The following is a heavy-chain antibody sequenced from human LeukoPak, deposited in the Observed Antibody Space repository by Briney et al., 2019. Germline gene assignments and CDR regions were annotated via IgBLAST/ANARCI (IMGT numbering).Heavy chain of an antibody. V-gene: IGHV3-20*04. J-gene: IGHJ4*02. Sequence: RTGGSLRLSCAASGFTFDDYGMSWVRQAPGKGLEWVSGINWNGGSTCYADSVKGRFTISRDNAMNSLYLQMNSLRAEDTALNYCARETAMADFDYWGEGTLVTASP. CDR2: INWNGGST. CDR1: GFTFDDYG. CDR3: ARETAMADFDY. D-gene: IGHD5-18*01.